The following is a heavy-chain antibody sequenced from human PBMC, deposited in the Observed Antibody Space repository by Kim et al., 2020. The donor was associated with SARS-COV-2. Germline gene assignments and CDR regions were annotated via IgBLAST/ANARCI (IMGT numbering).Heavy chain of an antibody. CDR1: GGTFSSYA. J-gene: IGHJ6*02. CDR3: ARGMVATIDPYYYYGMDV. D-gene: IGHD5-12*01. V-gene: IGHV1-69*13. CDR2: IIPIFGTA. Sequence: SVKVSCKASGGTFSSYAISWVRQAPGQGLEWMGGIIPIFGTANYAQKFQGRVTITADESTSTAYMELSSLRSEDTAVYYCARGMVATIDPYYYYGMDVWGQGTTVTVSS.